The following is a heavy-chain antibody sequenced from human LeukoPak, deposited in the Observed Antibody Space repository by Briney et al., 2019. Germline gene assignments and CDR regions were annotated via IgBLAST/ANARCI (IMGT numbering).Heavy chain of an antibody. CDR2: IIPIFGTA. D-gene: IGHD2-2*01. V-gene: IGHV1-69*01. CDR1: GGTFSSYA. CDR3: ARNFRCSSTSCPDC. J-gene: IGHJ4*03. Sequence: SVPVSCKASGGTFSSYAISWVRQAPGQGLEWMGGIIPIFGTANYAQNLQGRVTITADESTSTAYMELSSLRSEDTAVYYCARNFRCSSTSCPDCWGHRILVSVSS.